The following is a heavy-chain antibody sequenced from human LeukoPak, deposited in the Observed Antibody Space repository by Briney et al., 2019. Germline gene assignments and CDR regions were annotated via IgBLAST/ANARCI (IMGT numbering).Heavy chain of an antibody. Sequence: PGGSLRLSCTVSGFTVSSNSMSWVRQAPGKGLEWFSSISSASTHIYYADSVKGRFTISRDNAKNSLYLQMHSPRVEDTAAYYCARGRYAYATENDYWGQGTLVTVSA. CDR1: GFTVSSNS. CDR3: ARGRYAYATENDY. J-gene: IGHJ4*02. CDR2: ISSASTHI. D-gene: IGHD2-2*01. V-gene: IGHV3-21*01.